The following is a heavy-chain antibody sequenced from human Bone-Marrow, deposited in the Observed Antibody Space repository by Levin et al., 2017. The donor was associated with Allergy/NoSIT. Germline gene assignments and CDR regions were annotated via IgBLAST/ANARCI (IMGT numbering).Heavy chain of an antibody. CDR1: GFTFSSYE. CDR3: ARGYCSGGSCYYNNWFDP. D-gene: IGHD2-15*01. CDR2: ISSSGSTI. V-gene: IGHV3-48*03. J-gene: IGHJ5*02. Sequence: GESLKISCAASGFTFSSYEMNWVRQAPGKGLEWVSYISSSGSTIYYAESVKGRFTISRDNAKNSLYLQMNSLRAEDTAVYYCARGYCSGGSCYYNNWFDPWGQGTLVTVSS.